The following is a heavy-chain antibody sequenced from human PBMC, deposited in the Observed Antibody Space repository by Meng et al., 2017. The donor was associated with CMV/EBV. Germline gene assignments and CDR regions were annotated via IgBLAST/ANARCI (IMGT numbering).Heavy chain of an antibody. CDR3: ARDNWGLGWFDP. CDR2: IYSGGST. J-gene: IGHJ5*02. CDR1: GFTVSSNY. V-gene: IGHV3-53*01. Sequence: VQLMGSGGSLSQSGGLLRLSCAASGFTVSSNYMSWVSQAPGKGLEWVSVIYSGGSTYYADSVKGRFTISRDNSKNTLYLQMNSLRAEDTAVYYCARDNWGLGWFDPWGQGTLVTVSS. D-gene: IGHD3-16*01.